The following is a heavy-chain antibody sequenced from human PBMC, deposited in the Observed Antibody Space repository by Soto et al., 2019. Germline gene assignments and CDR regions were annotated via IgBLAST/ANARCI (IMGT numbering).Heavy chain of an antibody. J-gene: IGHJ4*02. CDR3: VHLLTGGRFDS. Sequence: QITLKESGPSLVKPTETLTLTCTFSGFSLSSSGVGVAWIRQPPGKPLEWLALIYWDDDKYTSPSLNSRLTITKDTSKNPVVLLMTNMDPVDTATYFCVHLLTGGRFDSWGQGTLVTVSS. CDR2: IYWDDDK. V-gene: IGHV2-5*02. D-gene: IGHD3-16*01. CDR1: GFSLSSSGVG.